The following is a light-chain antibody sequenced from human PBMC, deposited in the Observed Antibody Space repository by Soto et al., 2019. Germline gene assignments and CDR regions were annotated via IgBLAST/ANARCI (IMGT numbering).Light chain of an antibody. V-gene: IGKV1-33*01. Sequence: DIQMTQSPSSLSASVGARVSITCQASQDIRTSLSWFQHKPGRAPRLLIYGASYLETGVPSRFRGRGSGTDFTFTISSLQHEDTATYYCQHYNNLPPFTFGPGTIVDIK. CDR1: QDIRTS. CDR3: QHYNNLPPFT. J-gene: IGKJ3*01. CDR2: GAS.